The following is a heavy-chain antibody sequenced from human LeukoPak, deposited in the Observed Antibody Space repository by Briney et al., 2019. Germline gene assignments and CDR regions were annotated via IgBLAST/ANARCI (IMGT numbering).Heavy chain of an antibody. CDR2: ISGSGGST. V-gene: IGHV3-23*01. CDR1: GFTFSNYA. Sequence: QTGGSLRLSCAASGFTFSNYAMSWVRQAPGKGLEWVSVISGSGGSTYYVDSVKGRFTISRDNSKNTVYLQMDSLRFEDAAVYYCARDLAYIRFDNWGQGTLVTVSS. CDR3: ARDLAYIRFDN. D-gene: IGHD1-1*01. J-gene: IGHJ4*02.